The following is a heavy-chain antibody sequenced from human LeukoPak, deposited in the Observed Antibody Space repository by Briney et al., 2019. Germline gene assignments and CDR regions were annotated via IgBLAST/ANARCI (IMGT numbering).Heavy chain of an antibody. Sequence: ASVKVSCKASGGTFSSYAISWVRQAPGQGLEWMGGIIPIFGTANYAQKFQGRVTITADKSTSTAYMELSSLRSEDTAVYYCACGGDCYSVYAFDIWGQGTMVTVSS. CDR2: IIPIFGTA. D-gene: IGHD2-21*02. V-gene: IGHV1-69*06. J-gene: IGHJ3*02. CDR1: GGTFSSYA. CDR3: ACGGDCYSVYAFDI.